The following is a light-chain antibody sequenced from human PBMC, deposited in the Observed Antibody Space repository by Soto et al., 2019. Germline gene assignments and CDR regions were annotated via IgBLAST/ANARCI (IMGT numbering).Light chain of an antibody. Sequence: EIVMTQSPVTLYVSPGERATLSCRASQSVSSNLAWYQQKPGQAPRLLIYGASTRATGIPARFSGSVSGTEFTLTISSLQSEDFAVYYCQQYNNWPWTFGQGTKVEIK. J-gene: IGKJ1*01. CDR3: QQYNNWPWT. CDR2: GAS. CDR1: QSVSSN. V-gene: IGKV3-15*01.